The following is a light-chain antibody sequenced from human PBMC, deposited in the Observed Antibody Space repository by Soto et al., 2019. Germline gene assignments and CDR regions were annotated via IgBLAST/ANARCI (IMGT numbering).Light chain of an antibody. CDR2: DAS. Sequence: DIQMTQSPSSLSASVGDRVTITCQASQDISNYLNWYQQKPGKAPKLLIYDASNWETGVPSRFSGSGSGTDFTFTISSLQPDDIATYYCQQYDNLLLTFGQGTRLEI. V-gene: IGKV1-33*01. CDR1: QDISNY. CDR3: QQYDNLLLT. J-gene: IGKJ5*01.